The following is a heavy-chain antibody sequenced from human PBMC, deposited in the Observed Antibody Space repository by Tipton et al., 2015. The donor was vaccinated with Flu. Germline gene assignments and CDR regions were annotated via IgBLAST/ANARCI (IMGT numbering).Heavy chain of an antibody. D-gene: IGHD5-24*01. CDR3: VRRRDGYNSLYGMDV. V-gene: IGHV5-51*03. Sequence: VQLVQSGGEVKKPGESLKISCQASGYSITSYWVGWVRQKPGKGLEWMGTIYPADSETRYSPSIQGQVIMSADRSISTAYLQWTSLQASDTGTYYCVRRRDGYNSLYGMDVWGQGTTVIVSS. J-gene: IGHJ6*02. CDR1: GYSITSYW. CDR2: IYPADSET.